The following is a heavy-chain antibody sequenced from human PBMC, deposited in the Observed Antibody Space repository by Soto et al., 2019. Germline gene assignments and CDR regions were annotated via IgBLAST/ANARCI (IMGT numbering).Heavy chain of an antibody. CDR3: AKFGMATTKRSPPYYIDY. V-gene: IGHV3-23*01. Sequence: GGSLRLSCAASGFTFSSYAMSWVRQTPGKGLEWVSSISGSGGGTYYADSVKGRFTFSRDNSKNTLYLQMNSLRAEDTAVYYCAKFGMATTKRSPPYYIDYWGQGALVTVSS. CDR2: ISGSGGGT. D-gene: IGHD1-1*01. CDR1: GFTFSSYA. J-gene: IGHJ4*02.